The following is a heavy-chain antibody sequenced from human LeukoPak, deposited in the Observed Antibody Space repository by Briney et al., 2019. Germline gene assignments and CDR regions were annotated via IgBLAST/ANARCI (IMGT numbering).Heavy chain of an antibody. CDR1: GYTFTSYD. J-gene: IGHJ6*02. CDR3: ARGGDYVLSYGMDV. CDR2: MNPNSGNT. D-gene: IGHD4-17*01. Sequence: GASVKVSCKASGYTFTSYDINWVRQATGQGLEWMGWMNPNSGNTGYAQKFQGRVTMTRNTSISTAYMELSSLRSEDTAVYYCARGGDYVLSYGMDVWGQGTTVTVSS. V-gene: IGHV1-8*01.